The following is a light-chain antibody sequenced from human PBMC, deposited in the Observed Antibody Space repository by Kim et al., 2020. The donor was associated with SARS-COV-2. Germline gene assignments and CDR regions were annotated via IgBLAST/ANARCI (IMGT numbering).Light chain of an antibody. V-gene: IGKV1-16*02. CDR1: QDIRSY. CDR2: AAY. Sequence: ASVGDRGTIACRASQDIRSYLGWLQQKPGKAPKYLIYAAYSVQSGGPSKFSGSGSGTDVTLTITSLQPEDFATYDCQQYGDYPLTFGGGTKVDIK. CDR3: QQYGDYPLT. J-gene: IGKJ4*01.